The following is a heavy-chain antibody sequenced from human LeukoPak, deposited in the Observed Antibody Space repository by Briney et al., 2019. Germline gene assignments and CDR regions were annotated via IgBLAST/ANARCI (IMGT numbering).Heavy chain of an antibody. CDR1: GYTFTSYG. Sequence: ASVKVSCKASGYTFTSYGISWVRQAPGQGLEWMGWMNPSSGDKGYAQKFQGRVTMTTDTSISTAYMELSSLRSDDTAVYYCARDRSSFLRSGLDWGQGTLVTVSS. V-gene: IGHV1-8*02. CDR3: ARDRSSFLRSGLD. CDR2: MNPSSGDK. D-gene: IGHD3-3*01. J-gene: IGHJ4*02.